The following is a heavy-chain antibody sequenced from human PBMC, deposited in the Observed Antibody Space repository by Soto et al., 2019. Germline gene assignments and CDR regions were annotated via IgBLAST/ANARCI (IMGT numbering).Heavy chain of an antibody. CDR3: AKSGPRDGYNKYFDY. J-gene: IGHJ4*02. Sequence: QVQLVESGGGVVQPGRSPRLSCAASGFTFSSYGMHWVRQAPGKGLEWVAVISYDGSNKYYADSVKGRFTNSRDNSKNTLYLQMNSLRAEDTAVYYCAKSGPRDGYNKYFDYWGQGTLVTVSS. CDR1: GFTFSSYG. V-gene: IGHV3-30*18. D-gene: IGHD5-12*01. CDR2: ISYDGSNK.